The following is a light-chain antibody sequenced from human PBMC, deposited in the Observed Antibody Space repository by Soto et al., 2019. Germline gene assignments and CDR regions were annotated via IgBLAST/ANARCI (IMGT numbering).Light chain of an antibody. CDR2: EVS. CDR1: QSLLHITGETF. V-gene: IGKV2D-29*02. J-gene: IGKJ5*01. CDR3: MQSTQLPPT. Sequence: DVVMTQTPLSLSVAPGQPASISCKSSQSLLHITGETFLSWYLQKPGQSPQLLIYEVSTRVSGVPDRFSGSGSGTDFTLEISRVETDDVGIYYCMQSTQLPPTVGQGTRLESK.